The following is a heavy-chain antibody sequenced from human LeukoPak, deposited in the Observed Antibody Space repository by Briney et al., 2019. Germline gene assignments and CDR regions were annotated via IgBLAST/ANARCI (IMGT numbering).Heavy chain of an antibody. Sequence: PGGSLRLSCAASGFTFSSYGMHWVRQAPGKGLEWVAFIRYDGSNKYYADSVKGRFIISRDNSNNTLYLQMNSLRAEATAVYYCAKDRFGLVMTGYWYFDVWGRGTQVTVSS. V-gene: IGHV3-30*02. D-gene: IGHD2-21*02. CDR1: GFTFSSYG. J-gene: IGHJ2*01. CDR2: IRYDGSNK. CDR3: AKDRFGLVMTGYWYFDV.